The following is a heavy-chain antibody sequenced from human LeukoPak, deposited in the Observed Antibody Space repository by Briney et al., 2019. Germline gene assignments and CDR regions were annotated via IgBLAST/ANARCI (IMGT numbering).Heavy chain of an antibody. D-gene: IGHD4-17*01. CDR3: ARQVTTYDF. V-gene: IGHV3-48*01. J-gene: IGHJ4*02. CDR1: GFTFSSDS. CDR2: TSSSYIT. Sequence: GGPLRLSCAASGFTFSSDSMNWVRQAPGKGPEWVSYTSSSYITYYADSVKGPFTISRDNAKNSLYLQMNSLRAEDTAVYYCARQVTTYDFWGQGTLVTVSS.